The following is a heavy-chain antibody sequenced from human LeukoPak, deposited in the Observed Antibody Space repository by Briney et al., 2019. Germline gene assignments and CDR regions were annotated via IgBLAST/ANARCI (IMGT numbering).Heavy chain of an antibody. CDR2: FSDSGGNT. J-gene: IGHJ4*02. CDR3: AKVLNYGSDS. CDR1: GFTFSSYA. D-gene: IGHD3-16*01. Sequence: PGGSLRLSCATSGFTFSSYAMTWVRQAPGKGLVWVSTFSDSGGNTYYADSVKGRFTISRDNSKNTLYLQMNTLRAEDTAVYYCAKVLNYGSDSWGQGTLVTVSS. V-gene: IGHV3-23*01.